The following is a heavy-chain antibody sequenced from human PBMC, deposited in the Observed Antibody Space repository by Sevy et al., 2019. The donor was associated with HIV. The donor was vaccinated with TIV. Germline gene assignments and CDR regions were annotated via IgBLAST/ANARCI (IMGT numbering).Heavy chain of an antibody. CDR1: GFTFSSYE. V-gene: IGHV3-48*03. CDR3: ARGGSNLSGSYSGEPIDY. D-gene: IGHD1-26*01. CDR2: ISSSGSTI. Sequence: GGSLRLSCAASGFTFSSYEMNWVRQAPGKGLEWVSYISSSGSTIYYADSVKGRFTISRDNAKNSLYLQMNSLRAEDTAVYYCARGGSNLSGSYSGEPIDYWGQGTLVTVSS. J-gene: IGHJ4*02.